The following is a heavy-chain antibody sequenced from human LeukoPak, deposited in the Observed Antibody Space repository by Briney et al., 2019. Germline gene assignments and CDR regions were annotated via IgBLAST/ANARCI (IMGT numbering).Heavy chain of an antibody. J-gene: IGHJ5*02. D-gene: IGHD3-16*01. V-gene: IGHV4-59*01. CDR1: GGSISSYY. CDR2: IYYSGST. Sequence: SETLSLTCTVSGGSISSYYWSWIRQPPGKGLEWIGYIYYSGSTNYNPSLKSRVTISVDTSKNQFSLKLSSVTAADTAVYYCARGTSDYVWGSWNRFDPWGQGTLVTVSS. CDR3: ARGTSDYVWGSWNRFDP.